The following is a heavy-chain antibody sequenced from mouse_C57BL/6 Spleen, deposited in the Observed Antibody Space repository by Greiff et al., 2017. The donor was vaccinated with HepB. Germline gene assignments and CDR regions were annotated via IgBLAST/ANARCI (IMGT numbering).Heavy chain of an antibody. D-gene: IGHD2-4*01. CDR3: ARAPIYYDYVGAMDY. CDR2: IYPGDGDT. J-gene: IGHJ4*01. CDR1: GYAFSSYW. Sequence: VQLQQSGAELVKPGASVKISCKASGYAFSSYWMNWVKQRPGKGLEWIGQIYPGDGDTNYNGKFKGKATLTADKSSSTAYMQLSSLTSEDSAVYVCARAPIYYDYVGAMDYWGQGTSVTVSS. V-gene: IGHV1-80*01.